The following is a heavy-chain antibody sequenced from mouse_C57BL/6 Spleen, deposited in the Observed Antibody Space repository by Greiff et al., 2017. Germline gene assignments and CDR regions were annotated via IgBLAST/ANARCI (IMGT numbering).Heavy chain of an antibody. Sequence: VQLVESGAELVRPGTSVKVSCKASGYAFTNYLIEWVKQRPGQGLEWIGVINPGSGGTNYNEKFKGKATLTADKSSSTAYMQLSSLTSEDSAVYFCARGEVAAYWGQGTLVTVSA. J-gene: IGHJ3*01. V-gene: IGHV1-54*01. CDR1: GYAFTNYL. CDR2: INPGSGGT. CDR3: ARGEVAAY.